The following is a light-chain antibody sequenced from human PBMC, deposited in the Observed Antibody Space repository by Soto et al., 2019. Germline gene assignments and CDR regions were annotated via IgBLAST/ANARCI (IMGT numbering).Light chain of an antibody. Sequence: EIVMTQSPATLSVSPGERSTLSCRASQSVSGNLSWYQQKPGQAPRLLIFGASTRATGIPARFSGGGSGTEFTLTISSLQSEDFAVYYCQQYNNWPITCGQGTRREIK. CDR3: QQYNNWPIT. V-gene: IGKV3-15*01. CDR1: QSVSGN. J-gene: IGKJ5*01. CDR2: GAS.